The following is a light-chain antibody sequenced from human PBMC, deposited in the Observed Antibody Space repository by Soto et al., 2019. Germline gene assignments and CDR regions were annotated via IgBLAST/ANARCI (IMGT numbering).Light chain of an antibody. Sequence: EIVLTQSPGTLSLSPGEGATLSCRASQSVSSSFLAWYQQKPGQAPRLLIFAASSRATGIPARFSGSGSGTDFTLTISRLEPEDFALYYCQQYGNSPPTLGQGTKLEI. J-gene: IGKJ2*01. V-gene: IGKV3-20*01. CDR3: QQYGNSPPT. CDR2: AAS. CDR1: QSVSSSF.